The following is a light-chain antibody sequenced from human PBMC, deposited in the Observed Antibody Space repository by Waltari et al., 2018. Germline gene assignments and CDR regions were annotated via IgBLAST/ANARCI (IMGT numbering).Light chain of an antibody. CDR3: QHYSGTSSA. CDR2: WAS. Sequence: DIVMTQSPDSLAVSLGERATINCKSSQSVSYNSNNENYLAWYQHKPGQPPKLLISWASTRESGVPDRFSGSGSGTDFTLTISSLQPEDVVVYYCQHYSGTSSAFGQGTRLEIK. J-gene: IGKJ5*01. CDR1: QSVSYNSNNENY. V-gene: IGKV4-1*01.